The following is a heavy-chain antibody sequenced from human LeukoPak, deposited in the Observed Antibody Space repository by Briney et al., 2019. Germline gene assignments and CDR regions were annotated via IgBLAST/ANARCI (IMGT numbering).Heavy chain of an antibody. CDR1: GGSISSYY. CDR2: FYYSGST. D-gene: IGHD3-16*01. J-gene: IGHJ4*02. CDR3: ARITKLQYFDY. Sequence: PETLSLTCTVSGGSISSYYWSWIRQPPGKGLEWIGYFYYSGSTNYNPSLKSRVTISVDTSKNQFSLKLSSVTAADTAVYYCARITKLQYFDYWGQGTLVTVSS. V-gene: IGHV4-59*01.